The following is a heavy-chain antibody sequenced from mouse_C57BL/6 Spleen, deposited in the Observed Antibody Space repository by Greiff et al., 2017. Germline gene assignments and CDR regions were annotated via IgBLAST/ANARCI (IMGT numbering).Heavy chain of an antibody. V-gene: IGHV2-3*01. Sequence: VKLQESGPGLVAPSQSLSITCTVSGFSLTSYGVSWVRQPPGKGLEWLGVIWGDGGTNYPSAHISRLGISKDNSKSQVFSKQNSLQADDTATYYCAKEGSFYAMDYWGQGTSVTVSS. CDR1: GFSLTSYG. J-gene: IGHJ4*01. CDR3: AKEGSFYAMDY. CDR2: IWGDGGT.